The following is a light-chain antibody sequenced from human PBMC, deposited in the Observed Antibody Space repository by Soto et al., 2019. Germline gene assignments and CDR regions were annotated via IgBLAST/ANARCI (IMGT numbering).Light chain of an antibody. CDR1: QSVSSC. CDR3: QQRRSWPRT. CDR2: DAS. Sequence: EIVLTQSPATLSLSPGERATLSCRASQSVSSCLAWYQHKPGQAPRLLIYDASTRATGIPARFSGSGSGTDFTLTISSLEPEDFTVYYCQQRRSWPRTFGQGTKVEIK. J-gene: IGKJ1*01. V-gene: IGKV3-11*01.